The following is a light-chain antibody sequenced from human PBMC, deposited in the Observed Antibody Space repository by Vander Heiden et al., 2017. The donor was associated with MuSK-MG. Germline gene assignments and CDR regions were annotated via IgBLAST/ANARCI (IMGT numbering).Light chain of an antibody. V-gene: IGKV1-5*01. CDR2: DAS. CDR1: QSISSW. J-gene: IGKJ2*01. CDR3: QQYKNDSAYT. Sequence: DIQITHAPSTLSASVGDRVTITCRASQSISSWLSWYQQKSGKAPKLLIYDASSCESGVPSRFSGSVYGKEFTITSSSRQPDDFASYYSQQYKNDSAYTFGQGSKMGIK.